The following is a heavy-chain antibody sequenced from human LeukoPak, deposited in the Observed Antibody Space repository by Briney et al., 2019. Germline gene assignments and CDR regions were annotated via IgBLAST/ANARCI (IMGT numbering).Heavy chain of an antibody. CDR1: GGSFSGYY. V-gene: IGHV4-34*01. Sequence: PSETLSLTCAVYGGSFSGYYWSWIRQPPGKGLEWIGEINHSGSTNYNPSLKSRVTISVDTSKNQFSLKLSSGTAADTAGYYCARERGREWLRRYYFDYWGQGTLVTVSS. CDR3: ARERGREWLRRYYFDY. J-gene: IGHJ4*02. CDR2: INHSGST. D-gene: IGHD5-12*01.